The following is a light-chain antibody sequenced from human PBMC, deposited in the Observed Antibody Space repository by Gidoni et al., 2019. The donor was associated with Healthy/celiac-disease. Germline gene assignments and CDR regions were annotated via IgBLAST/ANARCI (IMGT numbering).Light chain of an antibody. V-gene: IGKV3D-7*01. Sequence: EIVMTQSPATLSLSPGERATPSCRASQSVSSSYLSWYQQKPGQAPRLLIYGASTRATGIPARFSGSGSGTDFTLTISSLQPEDFAVYYCQQDYNLPPLTFXGXTKVEIK. J-gene: IGKJ4*01. CDR3: QQDYNLPPLT. CDR1: QSVSSSY. CDR2: GAS.